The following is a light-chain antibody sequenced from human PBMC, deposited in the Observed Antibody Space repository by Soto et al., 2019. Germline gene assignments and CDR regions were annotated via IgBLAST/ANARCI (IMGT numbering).Light chain of an antibody. Sequence: EVVMKQSPGRLSVSPGERATLYCRASQRVDASHIAGYQQRPGQAPRLLMYGTSSRATGIQDRFSGSGSGTDFALTISRLEPEDFAVYYCQEYGGFPIPFAQRTRQELK. V-gene: IGKV3-20*01. J-gene: IGKJ5*01. CDR1: QRVDASH. CDR2: GTS. CDR3: QEYGGFPIP.